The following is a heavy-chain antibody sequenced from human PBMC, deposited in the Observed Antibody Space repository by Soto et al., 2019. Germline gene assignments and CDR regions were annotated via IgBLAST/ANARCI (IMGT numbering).Heavy chain of an antibody. CDR1: GGSFSGYY. V-gene: IGHV4-34*01. D-gene: IGHD3-3*01. J-gene: IGHJ6*02. Sequence: SETLSLTCAVYGGSFSGYYWSWIRQPPGKGLEWIGEINHSGSTNYNPSLKSRVTISVDTSKNQFSLKLSSVTAADTAVYYCARGHPLSTIFGVVPAYYCGMDVWGQGTTVTVSS. CDR3: ARGHPLSTIFGVVPAYYCGMDV. CDR2: INHSGST.